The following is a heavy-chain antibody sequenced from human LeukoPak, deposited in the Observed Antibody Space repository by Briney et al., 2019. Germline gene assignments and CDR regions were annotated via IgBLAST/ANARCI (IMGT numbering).Heavy chain of an antibody. J-gene: IGHJ4*02. V-gene: IGHV3-21*06. Sequence: GGSLRLSCAASGFTFSSYSMNWVRQAPGKGLEWGSSISSSSSYIYYADSVKGRFIISRENAKNSLYLQMNSLRVEDTAVYYCLRGDRRDYWGQGTLVTVSS. CDR3: LRGDRRDY. CDR1: GFTFSSYS. CDR2: ISSSSSYI.